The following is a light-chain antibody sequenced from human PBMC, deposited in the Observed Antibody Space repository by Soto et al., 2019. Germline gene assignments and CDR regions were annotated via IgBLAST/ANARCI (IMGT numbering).Light chain of an antibody. J-gene: IGKJ1*01. V-gene: IGKV3-20*01. CDR2: GAS. CDR1: QSVSSSY. Sequence: EIVLTQSPGTLSLSPGERATLSCRASQSVSSSYLAWYQQKPGQAPMLLLYGASSRATGIPDRFSSSGSGTDFTLTISRLEPEDFAVYYCQQYGSSPPWTFGQGTKVEIK. CDR3: QQYGSSPPWT.